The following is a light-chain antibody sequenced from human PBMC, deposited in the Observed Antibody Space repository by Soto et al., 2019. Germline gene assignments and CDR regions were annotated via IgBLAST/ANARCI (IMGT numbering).Light chain of an antibody. J-gene: IGLJ2*01. Sequence: QAVVTQPPSVSGAPGQRVTISCTGSSSNIGAGYDVHWYQQLPGTAPKLLIYGNRYRPSGVPDRFSGSKSGTSASLAITGLQAEDEADYYCQSYDSSLSGSLFGGGTKLTVL. CDR3: QSYDSSLSGSL. CDR1: SSNIGAGYD. CDR2: GNR. V-gene: IGLV1-40*01.